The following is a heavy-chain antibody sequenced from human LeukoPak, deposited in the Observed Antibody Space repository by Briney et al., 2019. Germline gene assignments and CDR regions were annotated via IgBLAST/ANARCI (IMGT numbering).Heavy chain of an antibody. CDR3: ARGIHSYDSSGIGY. V-gene: IGHV3-11*04. CDR2: ITKSGSTI. J-gene: IGHJ4*02. CDR1: GFTLSEYY. D-gene: IGHD3-22*01. Sequence: GGSLRLSCAASGFTLSEYYMSWIRQAPGKGLEWVSYITKSGSTIYYADSVKGRFTISRDNAKKSLYLQMNSLRAEDTAVYYCARGIHSYDSSGIGYWGQGTQVTVSS.